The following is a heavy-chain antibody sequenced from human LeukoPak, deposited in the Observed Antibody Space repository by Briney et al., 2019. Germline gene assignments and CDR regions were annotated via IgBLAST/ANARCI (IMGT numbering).Heavy chain of an antibody. CDR1: GYTFTTYY. CDR2: IKPSERRT. J-gene: IGHJ5*02. V-gene: IGHV1-46*01. D-gene: IGHD5-24*01. Sequence: GASVKVSCKTSGYTFTTYYIAWVRQTPGQGLEWMGIIKPSERRTRSAQKFQGRVTLTSDTSTSTVYMELSSLKSEDTAVYYCARSSLSGMATVFSFDPWGQGTLVIVSS. CDR3: ARSSLSGMATVFSFDP.